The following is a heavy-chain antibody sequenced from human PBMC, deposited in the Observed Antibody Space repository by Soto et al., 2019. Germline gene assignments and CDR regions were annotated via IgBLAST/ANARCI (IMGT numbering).Heavy chain of an antibody. CDR3: ARAVVSGSYSASDNPFDY. CDR1: GGSVSSGSYY. CDR2: IYYSGST. D-gene: IGHD1-26*01. V-gene: IGHV4-61*01. Sequence: QVQLQESGPGLVKPSETLSPTCTVSGGSVSSGSYYWSWIRQPPGKGLEWIGYIYYSGSTNYNPSLKSRVTISVDTSKTQFALKLSSVTAADTAVYYCARAVVSGSYSASDNPFDYWGQGTLVTVSS. J-gene: IGHJ4*02.